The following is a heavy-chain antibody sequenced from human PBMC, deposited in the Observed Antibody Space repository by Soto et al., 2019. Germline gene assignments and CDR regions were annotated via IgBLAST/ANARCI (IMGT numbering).Heavy chain of an antibody. V-gene: IGHV3-23*01. CDR3: AKDITGAVAGPLDY. CDR1: GFPFSDYG. D-gene: IGHD6-13*01. Sequence: PGGSLRLSCASSGFPFSDYGVNWVRQAPGKGLEWVAAITSVKNIYYADSVKGRFTISRDNSRNTLYLQMNSLRAEDTAICYCAKDITGAVAGPLDYWGHGTLVTVSS. CDR2: ITSVKNI. J-gene: IGHJ4*01.